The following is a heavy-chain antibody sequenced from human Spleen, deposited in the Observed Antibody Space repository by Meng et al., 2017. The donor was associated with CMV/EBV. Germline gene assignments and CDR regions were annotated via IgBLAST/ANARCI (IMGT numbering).Heavy chain of an antibody. Sequence: ASVKVSCKASEYSFIDYHIHWVRQAPGQGLEWMGWINPDSGATNYAQRFQGRVTMTRNTSISTAYMELSTLRSEDTAVYYCARDDNWGPDYWGQGTLVTVSS. CDR1: EYSFIDYH. CDR3: ARDDNWGPDY. CDR2: INPDSGAT. D-gene: IGHD7-27*01. J-gene: IGHJ4*02. V-gene: IGHV1-2*02.